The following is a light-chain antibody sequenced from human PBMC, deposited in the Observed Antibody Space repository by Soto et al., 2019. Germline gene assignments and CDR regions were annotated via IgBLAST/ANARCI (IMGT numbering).Light chain of an antibody. Sequence: DIVMTQSPDSLAVSLGERAIINCKSSQSVLYSSNNKNYLAWYQQKPGQPPKLLIYWASTRESGVPDRFSGSGSGTDFTLTISSLQAEDVAVYYCQQYYSTPLITFGPGTKVDIK. CDR3: QQYYSTPLIT. V-gene: IGKV4-1*01. CDR2: WAS. J-gene: IGKJ3*01. CDR1: QSVLYSSNNKNY.